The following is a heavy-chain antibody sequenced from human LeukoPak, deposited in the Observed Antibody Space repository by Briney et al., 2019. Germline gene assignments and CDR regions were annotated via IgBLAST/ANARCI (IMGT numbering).Heavy chain of an antibody. CDR1: GVSISSYY. Sequence: SETLSLTCTVSGVSISSYYWSWIRQPTGRGLEWIAYIYYSGSTSYNPSLKSRVAISVDTSNNEVSLKLSSVTAADTAVYYCARHGYCSGGSCYWDYWGQGTLVTVS. D-gene: IGHD2-15*01. CDR3: ARHGYCSGGSCYWDY. CDR2: IYYSGST. V-gene: IGHV4-59*08. J-gene: IGHJ4*02.